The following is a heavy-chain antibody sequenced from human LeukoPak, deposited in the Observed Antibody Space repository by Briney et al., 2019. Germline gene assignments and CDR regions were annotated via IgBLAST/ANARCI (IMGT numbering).Heavy chain of an antibody. CDR1: GGSFSGYY. Sequence: SETLSLTCAVYGGSFSGYYWSWIRQPPGKGLEWIGEINHSGSTNYNPSLKSRVTISVDTSKNQFSLKLSSVTAADTAVYYCARALRYFDWLLDYWGQGTLVTVSS. CDR3: ARALRYFDWLLDY. V-gene: IGHV4-34*01. J-gene: IGHJ4*02. D-gene: IGHD3-9*01. CDR2: INHSGST.